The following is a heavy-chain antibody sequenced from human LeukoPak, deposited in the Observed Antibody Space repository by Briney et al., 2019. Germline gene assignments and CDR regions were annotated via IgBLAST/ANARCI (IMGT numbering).Heavy chain of an antibody. J-gene: IGHJ3*02. CDR2: ISAYNGNT. V-gene: IGHV1-18*01. D-gene: IGHD3-10*01. CDR1: GYTFTSYG. Sequence: ASVKVSCKASGYTFTSYGISWVRQAPGQGLEWMGWISAYNGNTNYAQKLQGTVTMTTDTSTSTAYMELRSLRSDDTAVYYCARGLLYGSGSRHAFDIWGQGTMVTVSS. CDR3: ARGLLYGSGSRHAFDI.